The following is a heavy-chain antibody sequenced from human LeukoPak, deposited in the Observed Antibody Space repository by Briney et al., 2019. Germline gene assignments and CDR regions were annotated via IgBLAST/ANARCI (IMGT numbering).Heavy chain of an antibody. J-gene: IGHJ4*02. CDR2: ISGSGDST. CDR1: GFTFSSYA. D-gene: IGHD6-13*01. V-gene: IGHV3-23*01. Sequence: PGGSLRLSCAASGFTFSSYAMSWVHQAPGKGLGWVSSISGSGDSTYYADSVKGRFTISRDNSKNTLYLQMNSLRAEDTAVYYCAKESSLGVAAASNYWGQGALVTVSS. CDR3: AKESSLGVAAASNY.